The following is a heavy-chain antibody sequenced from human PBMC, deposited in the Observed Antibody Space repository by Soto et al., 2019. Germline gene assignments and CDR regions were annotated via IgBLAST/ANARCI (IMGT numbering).Heavy chain of an antibody. CDR1: GGSISTDNW. Sequence: SETLSLTCAISGGSISTDNWWSWVRQPPGRGLEWIGEIYQRGSPNYNSSLRSRVTISLDKSKNSFSLQLTSVTAADTAVYYCASTYNWFDPWGQGTLVTVSS. CDR2: IYQRGSP. J-gene: IGHJ5*02. CDR3: ASTYNWFDP. V-gene: IGHV4-4*02.